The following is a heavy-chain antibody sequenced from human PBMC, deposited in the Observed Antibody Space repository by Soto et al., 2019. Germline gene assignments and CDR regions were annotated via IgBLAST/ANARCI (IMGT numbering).Heavy chain of an antibody. CDR2: IYYSGST. Sequence: SETLSLTCTVSGGSISSSSYYWGWIRQPPGKGLEWIGSIYYSGSTYYNPSLKSRVTISVDTSKNQFSLKLSSVTAADTAVYYCAGSLRTNFDYWGQGTLVTVSS. CDR1: GGSISSSSYY. CDR3: AGSLRTNFDY. J-gene: IGHJ4*02. D-gene: IGHD3-10*01. V-gene: IGHV4-39*01.